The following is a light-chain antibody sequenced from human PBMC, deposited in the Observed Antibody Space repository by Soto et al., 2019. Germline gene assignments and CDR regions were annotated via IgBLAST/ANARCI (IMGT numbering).Light chain of an antibody. J-gene: IGKJ1*01. Sequence: EIVLTQSPATLSLSPGERATLSCRASQSVSSYLAWYQQKPGQAPRLLIYDASNRATGIPARFSGSGSGTDFTLTISSLEPEDFATYYCQQTAQSAPSPRTFGQGTKVDI. V-gene: IGKV3-11*01. CDR1: QSVSSY. CDR2: DAS. CDR3: QQTAQSAPSPRT.